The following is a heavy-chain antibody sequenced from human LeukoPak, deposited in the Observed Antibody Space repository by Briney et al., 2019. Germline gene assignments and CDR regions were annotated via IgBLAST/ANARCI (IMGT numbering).Heavy chain of an antibody. CDR2: INPSGGST. V-gene: IGHV1-46*01. D-gene: IGHD2-2*01. Sequence: GASVKVSCKASGYTFTSYYMHWVRQAPGQGLEWMGIINPSGGSTSYAQKFQGRVTITADETTSTAYMELSSLRSEDTAVYYCARSTSQAFDIWGQGTMVTVSS. CDR3: ARSTSQAFDI. CDR1: GYTFTSYY. J-gene: IGHJ3*02.